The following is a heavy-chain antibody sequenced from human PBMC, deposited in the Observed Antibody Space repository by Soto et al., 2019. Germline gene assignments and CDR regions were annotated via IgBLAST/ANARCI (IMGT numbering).Heavy chain of an antibody. CDR1: GYTFTSYG. V-gene: IGHV1-18*01. Sequence: ASVKVACKASGYTFTSYGISWVLQAPGQGFEWLGWISAYNGDTNYAQKLQGRITMATDTSTNTASMELRSLRSDDTAVYYCARGGVRCSGGSCPHNWFDPWGQGTLVTVSS. CDR3: ARGGVRCSGGSCPHNWFDP. J-gene: IGHJ5*02. CDR2: ISAYNGDT. D-gene: IGHD2-15*01.